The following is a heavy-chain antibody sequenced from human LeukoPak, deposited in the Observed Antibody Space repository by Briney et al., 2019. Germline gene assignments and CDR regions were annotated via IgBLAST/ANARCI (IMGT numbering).Heavy chain of an antibody. CDR1: GFTVSSNY. CDR2: IYSGGST. D-gene: IGHD3-10*01. CDR3: ARSAYGSGSYTSLGMYYFDY. Sequence: PGGSLRLSCAASGFTVSSNYMSWVRQAPGKGLEWVSVIYSGGSTYYADSVKGGFTISRDNSKNTLYLQMNSLRAEDTAVYYCARSAYGSGSYTSLGMYYFDYWGQGTLVTVSS. V-gene: IGHV3-66*01. J-gene: IGHJ4*02.